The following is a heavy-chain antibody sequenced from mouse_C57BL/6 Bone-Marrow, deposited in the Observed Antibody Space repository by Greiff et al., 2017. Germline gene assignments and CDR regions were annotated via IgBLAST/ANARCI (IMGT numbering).Heavy chain of an antibody. J-gene: IGHJ2*01. D-gene: IGHD1-1*01. Sequence: EVQLQQSGAELVRPGASVKLSCTASGFNIKDDYMHWVKQRPEQGLEWIGWIDPENGDTEYASKFQGKATITADTSSNTAYLQLSSLTSEDTAVYYCTTELTTVVGGGQGTTHTVSS. V-gene: IGHV14-4*01. CDR1: GFNIKDDY. CDR3: TTELTTVVG. CDR2: IDPENGDT.